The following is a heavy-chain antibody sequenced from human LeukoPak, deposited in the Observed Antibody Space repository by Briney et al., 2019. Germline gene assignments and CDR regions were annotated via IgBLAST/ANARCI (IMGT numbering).Heavy chain of an antibody. CDR2: IYYSGST. V-gene: IGHV4-59*01. CDR1: GGSISSYY. J-gene: IGHJ3*02. Sequence: PSETLSLTCTVSGGSISSYYWSWNRQPPGKGLEWIGYIYYSGSTNYNPSLKSRVTISVDTSKNQFSLKLSSVTAADTAVYYCARARGAFDIWGQGTMVTVSS. CDR3: ARARGAFDI. D-gene: IGHD3-10*01.